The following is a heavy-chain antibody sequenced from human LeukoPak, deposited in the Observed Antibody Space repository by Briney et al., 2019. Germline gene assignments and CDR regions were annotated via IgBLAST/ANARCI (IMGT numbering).Heavy chain of an antibody. J-gene: IGHJ3*02. V-gene: IGHV4-4*07. Sequence: SETLSLTCTVSGGSISSYYWSWIRQPAGKGLEWIGRIYYSGSTYYNPSLKSRVTISVDTSKNQFSLKLSSVTAADTAVYYCARDLRGYSYGRNAFDIWGQGTMVTVSS. D-gene: IGHD5-18*01. CDR3: ARDLRGYSYGRNAFDI. CDR1: GGSISSYY. CDR2: IYYSGST.